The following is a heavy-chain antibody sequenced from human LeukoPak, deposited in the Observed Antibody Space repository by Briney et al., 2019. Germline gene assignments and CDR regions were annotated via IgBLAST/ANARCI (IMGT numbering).Heavy chain of an antibody. Sequence: WIRQPPGKGLEWVGRIKSKTDGGTTDYAAPVKGRFTISRDDSKNTLYLQMNSLKTEDTAVYYCTTEYFDWLVWGQGTLVTVSS. CDR2: IKSKTDGGTT. V-gene: IGHV3-15*01. J-gene: IGHJ4*02. CDR3: TTEYFDWLV. D-gene: IGHD3-9*01.